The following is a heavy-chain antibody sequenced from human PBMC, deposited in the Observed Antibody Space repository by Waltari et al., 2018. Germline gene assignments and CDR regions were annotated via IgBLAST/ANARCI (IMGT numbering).Heavy chain of an antibody. CDR1: GFTFSSYT. J-gene: IGHJ5*02. Sequence: EVQLVESGGGLVKPGGSLRLSCAASGFTFSSYTLNWVRQAPGKGLEWVSSISSSSSYIYYADSVKGRFTISRDNAKNSLYLQMNSLRAEDTAVYYCASNPGTTPKPWGQGTLVTVSS. CDR3: ASNPGTTPKP. CDR2: ISSSSSYI. D-gene: IGHD1-7*01. V-gene: IGHV3-21*01.